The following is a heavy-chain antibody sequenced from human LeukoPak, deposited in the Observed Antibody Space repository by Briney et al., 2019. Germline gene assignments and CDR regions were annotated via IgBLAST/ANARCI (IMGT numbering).Heavy chain of an antibody. V-gene: IGHV1-8*01. CDR3: ATHEYSSFPGNYYYYYYMDV. CDR2: MNPNSGNT. Sequence: ASVKVSCKASGYTFTSYDINWVRQATGQGLEWMGWMNPNSGNTGYAQKFQGRVTMTRDTSISTAYMELSRLRSDDTAVYYCATHEYSSFPGNYYYYYYMDVWGKGTTVTVSS. D-gene: IGHD6-6*01. J-gene: IGHJ6*03. CDR1: GYTFTSYD.